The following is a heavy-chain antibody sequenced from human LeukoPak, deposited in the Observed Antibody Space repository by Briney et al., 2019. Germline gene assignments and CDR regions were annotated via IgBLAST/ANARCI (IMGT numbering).Heavy chain of an antibody. CDR2: ISSSSSYI. J-gene: IGHJ3*02. D-gene: IGHD2-15*01. CDR1: GFTFSSYS. CDR3: ARDRWDIVVVVAAMGAFDI. Sequence: GGSLRLSCAASGFTFSSYSMNWVRQAPGKGLEWVSSISSSSSYIYYADSVKGRFTISRDNAKNPLYLQMNSLRAEDTAVYYCARDRWDIVVVVAAMGAFDIWGQGTMVTVSS. V-gene: IGHV3-21*01.